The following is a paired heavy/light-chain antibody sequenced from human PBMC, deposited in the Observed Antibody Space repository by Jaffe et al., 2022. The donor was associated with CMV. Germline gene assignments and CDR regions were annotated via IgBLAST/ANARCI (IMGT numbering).Light chain of an antibody. CDR1: QSISRW. CDR3: QQYHTYVWT. Sequence: DIQMTQSPSTLSASVGDRVTITCRASQSISRWLAWYQQRPGKAPKLLIYETSTLEGGVPSRFSGTGSGTEFTLTITSLQPDDFATYYCQQYHTYVWTFGPGTKVEIK. V-gene: IGKV1-5*03. J-gene: IGKJ1*01. CDR2: ETS.
Heavy chain of an antibody. Sequence: EVQLVQSGAEVKKPGESLKISCQASGYSFTSQWIAWVRHIPGKGLEWMGAIHPGDSDPRYNPSFQGQVTMSVDRSINTAYLQWRSLRASDTAIYYCARQFSGHYFFDYWGLGILVTVSS. V-gene: IGHV5-51*01. CDR2: IHPGDSDP. CDR1: GYSFTSQW. CDR3: ARQFSGHYFFDY. J-gene: IGHJ4*02. D-gene: IGHD3-3*01.